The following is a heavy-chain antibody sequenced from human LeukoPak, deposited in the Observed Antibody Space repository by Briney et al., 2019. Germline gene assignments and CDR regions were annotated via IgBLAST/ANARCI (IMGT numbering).Heavy chain of an antibody. CDR2: ISGSGGST. D-gene: IGHD3-10*01. CDR3: AKDIGSSPGFGFDH. Sequence: GGSLRLSCAASGFTFSSYAMSWVRQAPGKGLEWVSAISGSGGSTYYADSVKGRFTISRDNAKNSLYLQMNRLRPEDTAFYYCAKDIGSSPGFGFDHWGQGALVTVSS. J-gene: IGHJ4*02. V-gene: IGHV3-23*01. CDR1: GFTFSSYA.